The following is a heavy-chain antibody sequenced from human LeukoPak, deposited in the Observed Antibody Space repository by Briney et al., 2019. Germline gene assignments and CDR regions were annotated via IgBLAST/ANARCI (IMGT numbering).Heavy chain of an antibody. Sequence: SVKVSCKASGGTFSSYAISWVRQAPGQGLEWMGVIISIFCTSNYAQKFQGRVTITAEESARTAYKELRSLRSEDTAVYYCARGKQLVRDAFDIWGQGTMVTVSS. V-gene: IGHV1-69*01. CDR2: IISIFCTS. CDR1: GGTFSSYA. D-gene: IGHD6-13*01. J-gene: IGHJ3*02. CDR3: ARGKQLVRDAFDI.